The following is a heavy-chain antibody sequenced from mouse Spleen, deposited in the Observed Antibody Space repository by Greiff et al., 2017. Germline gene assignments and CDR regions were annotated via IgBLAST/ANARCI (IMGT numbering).Heavy chain of an antibody. Sequence: VQLKESGGGLVKPGGSLKLSCAASGFTFSDYGMHWVRQAPEKGLEWVAYISSGSSTIYYADTVKGRFTISRDNAKNTLFLQMTSLRSEDTAMYYCAKVYGYYFDYWGQGTTLTVSS. J-gene: IGHJ2*01. CDR1: GFTFSDYG. CDR3: AKVYGYYFDY. D-gene: IGHD2-2*01. V-gene: IGHV5-17*01. CDR2: ISSGSSTI.